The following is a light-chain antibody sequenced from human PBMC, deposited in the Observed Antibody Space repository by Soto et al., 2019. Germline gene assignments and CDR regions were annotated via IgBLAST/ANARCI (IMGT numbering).Light chain of an antibody. Sequence: DSQXTQSPSTLPPSVGDRVTITXRASQSGNSWLPWFQQRAGKXTKLIXXDPXTLQTGVPSRFGGGGSGTEFTLTISGLQPDDFATYYCQQYNSYSPWTFGPGTKVDI. CDR3: QQYNSYSPWT. J-gene: IGKJ1*01. CDR2: DPX. V-gene: IGKV1-5*01. CDR1: QSGNSW.